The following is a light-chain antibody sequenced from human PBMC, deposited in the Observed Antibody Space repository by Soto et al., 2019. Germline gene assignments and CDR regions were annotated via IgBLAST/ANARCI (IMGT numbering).Light chain of an antibody. V-gene: IGKV2-28*01. J-gene: IGKJ5*01. CDR1: QSLLHSNGYNY. CDR3: MQALQTIT. CDR2: LGS. Sequence: DIVMTQSPVSLSVTPGEPASISCRSSQSLLHSNGYNYLGWYLQKPGQSPQFLIYLGSNRASGVPDRFSGSRSDTDFTLRITRVEAEDVGVYYCMQALQTITFGQGTRLEIK.